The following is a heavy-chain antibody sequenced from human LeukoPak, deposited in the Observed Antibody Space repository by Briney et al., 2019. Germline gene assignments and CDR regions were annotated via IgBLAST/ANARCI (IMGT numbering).Heavy chain of an antibody. J-gene: IGHJ4*02. D-gene: IGHD3-22*01. CDR3: ARAGRYYDSSGYYWYFDY. CDR1: GGSISSSNW. Sequence: PSGTLSLACAVSGGSISSSNWWSWVRQPPGEGLEWIGEIYHSGSTNYNPSLKSRVTISVDKSKNQFSLKLSSVTAADTAVYYCARAGRYYDSSGYYWYFDYWGQGTLVTVSS. CDR2: IYHSGST. V-gene: IGHV4-4*02.